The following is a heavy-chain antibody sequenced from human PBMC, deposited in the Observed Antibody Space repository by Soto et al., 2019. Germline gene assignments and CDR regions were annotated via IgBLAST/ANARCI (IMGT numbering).Heavy chain of an antibody. J-gene: IGHJ4*02. V-gene: IGHV3-74*01. CDR3: AREYDGLLTGYYTDY. CDR2: ISGDGVTT. D-gene: IGHD3-9*01. CDR1: GFPFSSYW. Sequence: EVQLVESGGDLVQRGGSLRLSCAASGFPFSSYWMRWVRHTPGKGLDWVARISGDGVTTYYADSVTGRFTVSRDNAKNTLSLQISGLRAEDTAVYYCAREYDGLLTGYYTDYWGQGTLVSVSS.